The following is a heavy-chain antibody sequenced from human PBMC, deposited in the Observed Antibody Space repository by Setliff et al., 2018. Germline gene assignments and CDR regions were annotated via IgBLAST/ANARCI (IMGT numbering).Heavy chain of an antibody. CDR2: IIPIFGTA. V-gene: IGHV1-69*05. J-gene: IGHJ6*03. Sequence: SVKVSCKASGGTFSSYAISWVRQAPGQGLEWMGGIIPIFGTANYAQKFQGRVTIITDKSTSTAYMELSSLTSADTAVYYCAREGVDTRSSTDYRYYMDVWGKGTTVTVSS. CDR1: GGTFSSYA. D-gene: IGHD5-18*01. CDR3: AREGVDTRSSTDYRYYMDV.